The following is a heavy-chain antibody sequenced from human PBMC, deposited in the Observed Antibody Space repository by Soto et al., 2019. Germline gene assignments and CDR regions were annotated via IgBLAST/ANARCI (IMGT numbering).Heavy chain of an antibody. Sequence: ASVKVSCKASGYTFTAYFMHWVRQAPGLGLEWMGWINPNSDGTNYAQKFRDRVTMTRDTSISTVYMELRRLRSDDTAVYYCVSLHAIAVNAGWGQGTLVTVSS. CDR2: INPNSDGT. V-gene: IGHV1-2*02. CDR3: VSLHAIAVNAG. J-gene: IGHJ4*02. CDR1: GYTFTAYF. D-gene: IGHD6-19*01.